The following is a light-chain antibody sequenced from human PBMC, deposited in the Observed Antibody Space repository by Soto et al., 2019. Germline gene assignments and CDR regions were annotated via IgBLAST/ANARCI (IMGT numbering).Light chain of an antibody. CDR1: RAIDSW. Sequence: DIQMTQSQSSVSASVGDRSPITGRASRAIDSWLAWYQQKPGEAPKLLIFTGSLLHSGVPPRFSGSGSGTDFTLTISSLQPEDFATYYCQQTLSFPPTFGQGTKV. V-gene: IGKV1-12*01. CDR3: QQTLSFPPT. J-gene: IGKJ1*01. CDR2: TGS.